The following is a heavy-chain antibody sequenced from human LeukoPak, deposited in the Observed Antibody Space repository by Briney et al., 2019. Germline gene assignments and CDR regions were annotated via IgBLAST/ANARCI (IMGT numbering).Heavy chain of an antibody. J-gene: IGHJ4*02. CDR3: AKWGIAVAGTRFHYFDY. V-gene: IGHV3-23*01. CDR1: GFTFSSYA. Sequence: GRSLRLSCAASGFTFSSYAMNWVRQAPGKGLEWVSGISGSGGTTYYADSMKGRFTISRDNSKNTLYLQMNSLRGEDTAVYYCAKWGIAVAGTRFHYFDYWGQGTLVTVSS. D-gene: IGHD6-19*01. CDR2: ISGSGGTT.